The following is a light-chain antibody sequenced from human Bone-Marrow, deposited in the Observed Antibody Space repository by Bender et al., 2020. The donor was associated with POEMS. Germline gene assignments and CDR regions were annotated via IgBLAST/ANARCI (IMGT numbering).Light chain of an antibody. J-gene: IGLJ3*02. V-gene: IGLV1-40*01. CDR2: SNS. CDR3: QSYDSRLSGWV. CDR1: SSNIGTGYD. Sequence: QSVLTQPPSVSGAPGQRVTINCTGSSSNIGTGYDVHWYQQLPGRAPKLLINSNSNRPSGVSDRFSGSKSGTSASLAITGVQAEDEAEYHCQSYDSRLSGWVFGGGTILTVL.